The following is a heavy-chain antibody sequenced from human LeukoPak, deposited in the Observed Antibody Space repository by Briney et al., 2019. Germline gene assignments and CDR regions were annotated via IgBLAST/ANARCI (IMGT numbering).Heavy chain of an antibody. J-gene: IGHJ4*02. CDR1: GYTFTGYY. CDR3: ARGFGSYSSSSSFDY. Sequence: ASVKVSCKASGYTFTGYYMHWVRQAPGQGLEWMGWINPNSGGTNYAQKFQGRVTMTRDTSISTAYMELSRLRSDDTAVYYCARGFGSYSSSSSFDYWGQGTLVTVSS. D-gene: IGHD6-6*01. V-gene: IGHV1-2*02. CDR2: INPNSGGT.